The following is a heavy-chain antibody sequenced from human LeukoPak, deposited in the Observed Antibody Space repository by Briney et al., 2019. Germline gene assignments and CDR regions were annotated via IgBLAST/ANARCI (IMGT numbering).Heavy chain of an antibody. V-gene: IGHV4-30-2*01. CDR3: ARVRLELPGGRTRVYFDY. Sequence: PSETLSPTCTVSGGSISSSSYYWGWIRQPPGKGLEWIGYIYHSGSTYYNPSLKSRVTISVDRSKNQFSLKLSSVTAADTAVYYCARVRLELPGGRTRVYFDYWGQGTLVTVSS. J-gene: IGHJ4*02. D-gene: IGHD1-7*01. CDR1: GGSISSSSYY. CDR2: IYHSGST.